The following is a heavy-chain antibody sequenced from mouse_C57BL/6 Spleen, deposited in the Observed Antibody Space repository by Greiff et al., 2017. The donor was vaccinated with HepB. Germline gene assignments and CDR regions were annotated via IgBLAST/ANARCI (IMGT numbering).Heavy chain of an antibody. D-gene: IGHD2-1*01. CDR1: GFNIKDYY. J-gene: IGHJ3*01. Sequence: EVKLMESGAELVKPGASVKLSCTASGFNIKDYYMHWVKQRTEQGLEWIGRIDPEDGETKYAPKFQGKATITADTSSNTAYLQLSSLTSEDTAVYYCASLYGNYSSWFAYWGQGTLVTVSA. CDR3: ASLYGNYSSWFAY. CDR2: IDPEDGET. V-gene: IGHV14-2*01.